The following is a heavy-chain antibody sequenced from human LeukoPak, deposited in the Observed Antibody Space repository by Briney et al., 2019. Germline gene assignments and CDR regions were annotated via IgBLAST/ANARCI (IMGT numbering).Heavy chain of an antibody. Sequence: GGSLRLSCAASGFTFSSYSMNWVRQAPGEGLEWVSSIGSSSSYIYYADSVKGRFTISRDNAKNSLYLQMNSLRDEDTAVYYCARSDSGYDQYFDYWGQGTLVTVSS. CDR3: ARSDSGYDQYFDY. J-gene: IGHJ4*02. D-gene: IGHD5-12*01. V-gene: IGHV3-21*01. CDR2: IGSSSSYI. CDR1: GFTFSSYS.